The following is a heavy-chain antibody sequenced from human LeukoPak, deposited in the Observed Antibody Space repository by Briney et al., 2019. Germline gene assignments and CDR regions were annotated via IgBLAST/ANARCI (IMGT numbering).Heavy chain of an antibody. CDR2: IYHTGST. CDR3: ARGITMIGRLRFDP. V-gene: IGHV4-38-2*02. Sequence: PSETLSLTCTVSDYSSSSGYYWGWIRQPPGKGLEWIGSIYHTGSTYYNPSLRSRVTISVDTSKNQFSLKLSSVTAADTALYYCARGITMIGRLRFDPWGQGTLVTVSS. J-gene: IGHJ5*02. CDR1: DYSSSSGYY. D-gene: IGHD3-22*01.